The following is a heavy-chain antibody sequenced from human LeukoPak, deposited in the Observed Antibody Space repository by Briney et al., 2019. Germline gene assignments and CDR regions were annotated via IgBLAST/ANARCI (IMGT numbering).Heavy chain of an antibody. CDR3: ARAGGGYDPTEFDY. V-gene: IGHV3-30*03. CDR1: GFTFSSYG. J-gene: IGHJ4*02. Sequence: GRSLRLSCAASGFTFSSYGMHWVRQAPGKGLEWVAVISYDGSNKYYADSVKGRFTISRDNAKNSLYLQMNSLRAEDTAVYYCARAGGGYDPTEFDYWGQGTLVTVSS. CDR2: ISYDGSNK. D-gene: IGHD5-12*01.